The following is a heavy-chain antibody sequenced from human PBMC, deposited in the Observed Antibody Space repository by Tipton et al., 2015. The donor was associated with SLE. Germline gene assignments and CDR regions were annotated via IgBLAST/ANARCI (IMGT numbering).Heavy chain of an antibody. D-gene: IGHD7-27*01. CDR2: IYTSGST. CDR3: AREDWGVDY. J-gene: IGHJ4*02. Sequence: LRLSCTVSGGSISSGSYYWSWIRQPAGKGLEWIGRIYTSGSTNYNPSLKSRVTISVDTSKNQFSLKPSSVTAADTAVYYCAREDWGVDYWGQGTLVTVSS. V-gene: IGHV4-61*02. CDR1: GGSISSGSYY.